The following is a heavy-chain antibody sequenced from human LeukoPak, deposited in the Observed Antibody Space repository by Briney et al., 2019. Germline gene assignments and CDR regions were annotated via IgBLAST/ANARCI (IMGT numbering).Heavy chain of an antibody. D-gene: IGHD3-10*01. CDR3: GRDMESPTGPIDY. V-gene: IGHV3-30-3*01. J-gene: IGHJ4*02. Sequence: PGGSLRLSCAASGFTFSRYTIHWLRQAPGKGLEWVAAVSKDGSNKYYADSVKGRFTISRDNSKNTLYLQMNSLRAEDTAVYYCGRDMESPTGPIDYWGQGTLVTVSS. CDR2: VSKDGSNK. CDR1: GFTFSRYT.